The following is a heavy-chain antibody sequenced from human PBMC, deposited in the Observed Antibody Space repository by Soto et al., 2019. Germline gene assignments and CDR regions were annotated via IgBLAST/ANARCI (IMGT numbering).Heavy chain of an antibody. J-gene: IGHJ4*02. CDR2: ISYDGSNK. D-gene: IGHD5-18*01. V-gene: IGHV3-30-3*01. CDR1: GFTFSSYA. CDR3: ARDLRGYSYGYHGY. Sequence: QVQLVESGGGVVQPGRSLRLSCAASGFTFSSYAMHWVRQAPGKGLEWVAVISYDGSNKYYADSVKGRFTISRDNSKNTRSLQMNSLRAEDTAVYYCARDLRGYSYGYHGYWGKGPLVTVSS.